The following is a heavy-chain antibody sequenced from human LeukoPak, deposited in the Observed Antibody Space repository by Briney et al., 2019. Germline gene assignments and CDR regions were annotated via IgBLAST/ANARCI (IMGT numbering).Heavy chain of an antibody. J-gene: IGHJ1*01. CDR2: IKSDGKT. CDR3: ARAPSEIGGYYPEYFRH. Sequence: GGSLRLSCAASGFSFSSYWMHWVRRAPGKGLVWVSRIKSDGKTNYSDSVKGRFTISRDNAKNTVSLQMNSLRAEDTGVYYCARAPSEIGGYYPEYFRHWGQGALVTVSS. V-gene: IGHV3-74*01. CDR1: GFSFSSYW. D-gene: IGHD3-22*01.